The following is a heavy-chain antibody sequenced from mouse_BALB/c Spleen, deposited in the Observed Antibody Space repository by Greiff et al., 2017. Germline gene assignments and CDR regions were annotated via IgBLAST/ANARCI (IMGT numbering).Heavy chain of an antibody. V-gene: IGHV1-7*01. Sequence: QVQLKQSGAELAKPGASVKMSCKASGYTFTSYWMHWVKQRPGQGLEWIGYINPSTGYTEYNQKFKDKATLTADKSSSTAYMQLSSLTSEDSAVYYCARSRGSTARGYWGQGTTLTVSS. CDR3: ARSRGSTARGY. CDR2: INPSTGYT. CDR1: GYTFTSYW. J-gene: IGHJ2*01. D-gene: IGHD1-2*01.